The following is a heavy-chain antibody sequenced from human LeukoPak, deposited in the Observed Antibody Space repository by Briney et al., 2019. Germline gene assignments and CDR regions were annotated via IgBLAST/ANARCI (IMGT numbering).Heavy chain of an antibody. Sequence: GGSLRLSCAASGFIFSNYWMNWVRQAPGKGLEWVASIDQDGSETNYVDSVKGRFTTSRDNPKNSLSLQMNTLRAEDTAVYYCVRYPRLGGDDTGFDSWGQGTLVTVSS. CDR1: GFIFSNYW. CDR3: VRYPRLGGDDTGFDS. J-gene: IGHJ4*02. V-gene: IGHV3-7*01. D-gene: IGHD2-21*01. CDR2: IDQDGSET.